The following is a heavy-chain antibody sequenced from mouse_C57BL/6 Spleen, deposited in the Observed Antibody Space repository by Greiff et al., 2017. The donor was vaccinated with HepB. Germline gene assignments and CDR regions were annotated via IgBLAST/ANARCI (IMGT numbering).Heavy chain of an antibody. D-gene: IGHD1-1*01. CDR3: AREGIYYYGSSPFDY. CDR2: IYPGSGNT. J-gene: IGHJ2*01. Sequence: VQLVESGPELVKPGASVKISCKASGYTFTDYYINWVKQRPGQGLEWIGWIYPGSGNTKYNEKFKGKATLTVDTSSSTAYMQLSSLTSEDSAVYFCAREGIYYYGSSPFDYWGQGTTLTVSS. V-gene: IGHV1-84*01. CDR1: GYTFTDYY.